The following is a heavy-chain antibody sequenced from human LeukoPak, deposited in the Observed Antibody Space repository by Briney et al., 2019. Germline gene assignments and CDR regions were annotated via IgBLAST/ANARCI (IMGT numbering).Heavy chain of an antibody. Sequence: SETLSLTCTVSGGSIRSSSYNWGWIRQPPGKGLEWIGSLHYTGSTYYNPSLKSRVTISVDTSKNQFSLKLSSMTAADTAVYYCARTGGSFYFYCYMDVWGKGTTVTVSS. J-gene: IGHJ6*03. CDR2: LHYTGST. V-gene: IGHV4-39*07. CDR3: ARTGGSFYFYCYMDV. D-gene: IGHD1-26*01. CDR1: GGSIRSSSYN.